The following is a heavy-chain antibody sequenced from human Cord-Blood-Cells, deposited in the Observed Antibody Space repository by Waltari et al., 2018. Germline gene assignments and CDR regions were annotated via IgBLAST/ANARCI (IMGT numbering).Heavy chain of an antibody. Sequence: QVQLQESGPGLVKPSETLSLTCTVSGGSISSYYWSWIRQPPGKGLEWIGYIYYSGSTNYNPSLKSRVTISVDTSKNQFSLKLSSVTAADTAVYYCARARGLGIWRGYYYYMDVWGKGTTVTVSS. D-gene: IGHD7-27*01. CDR3: ARARGLGIWRGYYYYMDV. V-gene: IGHV4-59*01. CDR1: GGSISSYY. CDR2: IYYSGST. J-gene: IGHJ6*03.